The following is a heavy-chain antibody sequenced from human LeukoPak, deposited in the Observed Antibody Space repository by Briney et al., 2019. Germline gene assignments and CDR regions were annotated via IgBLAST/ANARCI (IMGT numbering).Heavy chain of an antibody. CDR2: IYTSGST. CDR3: ARLYYYGSDDY. V-gene: IGHV4-61*02. CDR1: GGSISSGSYY. J-gene: IGHJ4*02. D-gene: IGHD3-10*01. Sequence: SETLSLTCTVSGGSISSGSYYWSWIRQPAGKGLEWIGRIYTSGSTNYNPSLKSRVTISVDTSKNQFSLKLSSVTAADTAVYYCARLYYYGSDDYWGQGTLVTVSS.